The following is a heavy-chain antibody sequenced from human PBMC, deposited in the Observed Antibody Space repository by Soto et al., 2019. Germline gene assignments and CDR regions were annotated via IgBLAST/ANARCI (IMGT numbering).Heavy chain of an antibody. D-gene: IGHD6-13*01. V-gene: IGHV3-23*01. CDR1: GFTFSSYA. CDR2: ISGPGDET. J-gene: IGHJ4*02. Sequence: EVQLLESGGGLVQPGGSLRLSCTASGFTFSSYAMRWVRQAPGKGLEWVSGISGPGDETYYAGSVRGRFTISRDNSANTLYLQMSSLRPEDTAVYYCASVVASSGYYWGQGILVTVSS. CDR3: ASVVASSGYY.